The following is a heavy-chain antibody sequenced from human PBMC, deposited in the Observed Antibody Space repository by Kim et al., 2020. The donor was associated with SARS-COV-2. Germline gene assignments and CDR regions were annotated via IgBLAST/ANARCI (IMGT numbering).Heavy chain of an antibody. D-gene: IGHD3-3*01. CDR3: ARAPRRIITIFGVVTHFDY. V-gene: IGHV4-31*03. CDR2: IYYSGST. Sequence: SETLSLTCTVSAGSISSGGYYWSWIRQHPGKGLEWIGYIYYSGSTYYNPSLKSRVTISVDTSKNQFSLKLSSVTAADTAVYYCARAPRRIITIFGVVTHFDYWGQRTLVTVSS. CDR1: AGSISSGGYY. J-gene: IGHJ4*02.